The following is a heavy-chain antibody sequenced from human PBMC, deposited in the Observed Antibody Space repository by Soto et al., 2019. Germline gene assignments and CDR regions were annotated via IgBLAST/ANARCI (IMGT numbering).Heavy chain of an antibody. CDR3: ARERWRDYPLLRDYYYYYGMDV. Sequence: QVQLVQSGAEVKKPGSSVTVSCKASGGTFSSYAISWVRQAPGQGLEWMGGIIPIFGTANYAQKFQGRVTITADDSTSTAYMELSSLRSEDTAVYYCARERWRDYPLLRDYYYYYGMDVWGQGTTVTVSS. D-gene: IGHD2-2*01. CDR1: GGTFSSYA. V-gene: IGHV1-69*01. CDR2: IIPIFGTA. J-gene: IGHJ6*02.